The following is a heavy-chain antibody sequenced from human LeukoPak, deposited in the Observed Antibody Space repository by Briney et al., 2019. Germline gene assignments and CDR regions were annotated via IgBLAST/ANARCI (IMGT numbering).Heavy chain of an antibody. D-gene: IGHD2-15*01. J-gene: IGHJ4*02. Sequence: PSETLSLTCAVYGGSFSGYYWSWIRQPPGKGLEWIGEINHSGSTNYNPSLKSRVTISVDTSKNQFSLKLSSVTAADTAVYYCARAYCSGGSCYSRTTAYYFDYWGQGTLVTVSS. CDR1: GGSFSGYY. CDR3: ARAYCSGGSCYSRTTAYYFDY. V-gene: IGHV4-34*01. CDR2: INHSGST.